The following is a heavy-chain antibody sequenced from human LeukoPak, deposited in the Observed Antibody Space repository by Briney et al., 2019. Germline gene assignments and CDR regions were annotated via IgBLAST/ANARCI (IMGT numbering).Heavy chain of an antibody. V-gene: IGHV3-53*01. J-gene: IGHJ4*02. CDR1: GFTVSTYY. CDR3: ARGLGYCTSTTCLLPFDY. Sequence: GGSLRLSCAAPGFTVSTYYMTWVRQAPGKGLECVSVIYSGGSTYYADSVKGRFTVSRDNSKNTLYLQMNSLRAEDTAMYNCARGLGYCTSTTCLLPFDYWGQGTLVTVSS. CDR2: IYSGGST. D-gene: IGHD2-8*01.